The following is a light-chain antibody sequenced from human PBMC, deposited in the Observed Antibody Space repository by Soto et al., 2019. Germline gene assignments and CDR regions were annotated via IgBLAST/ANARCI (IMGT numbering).Light chain of an antibody. CDR1: SSDVGAYNY. CDR2: DVS. Sequence: QSVLTQPASVSGSPGQSITISCTGTSSDVGAYNYVSWYQQHPVKAPKLMIYDVSSRPSGISNRFSGSKSGNMASLTISGVQAEDEADYYCSSYASSSTVIFGGGTKLTVL. CDR3: SSYASSSTVI. J-gene: IGLJ2*01. V-gene: IGLV2-14*01.